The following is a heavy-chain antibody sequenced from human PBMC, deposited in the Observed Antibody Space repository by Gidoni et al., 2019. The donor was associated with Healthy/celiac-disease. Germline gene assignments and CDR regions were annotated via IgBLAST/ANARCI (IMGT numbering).Heavy chain of an antibody. CDR1: GGSFSGYY. D-gene: IGHD6-6*01. CDR2: INHSGST. J-gene: IGHJ1*01. CDR3: ARGGVAARSEYFQH. V-gene: IGHV4-34*01. Sequence: QVQLQQWGAGRLKPSETLSLTCAVYGGSFSGYYWSWIRQPPGKGLEWIGEINHSGSTNYTPSLKSRVTISVDTSKNQFSLKLSSVTAADTAVYYCARGGVAARSEYFQHWGQGTLVTVSS.